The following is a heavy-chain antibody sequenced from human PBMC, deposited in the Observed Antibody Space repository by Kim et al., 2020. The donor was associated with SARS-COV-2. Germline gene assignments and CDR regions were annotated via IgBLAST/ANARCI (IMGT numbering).Heavy chain of an antibody. Sequence: SLKSRVTISVDTSKNQFSLKLSSVTAADTAVYYCARDEGYSYGYGWYFDLWGRGTLVTVSS. CDR3: ARDEGYSYGYGWYFDL. J-gene: IGHJ2*01. D-gene: IGHD5-18*01. V-gene: IGHV4-34*13.